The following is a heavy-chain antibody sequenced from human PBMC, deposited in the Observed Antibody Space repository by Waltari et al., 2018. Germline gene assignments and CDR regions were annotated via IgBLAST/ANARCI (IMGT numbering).Heavy chain of an antibody. Sequence: EVQLVESGGGLVKPGGSLRLSCAASGFTFGHPRMNWVRQAPGKGLEWLASISSGTNYIYYADSLRGRFTISRDNAKNSLYLEMNSLRAEDTAVYYCARDSSGWLFDYWGQGTLVTVSS. D-gene: IGHD6-19*01. CDR2: ISSGTNYI. CDR1: GFTFGHPR. CDR3: ARDSSGWLFDY. J-gene: IGHJ4*02. V-gene: IGHV3-21*06.